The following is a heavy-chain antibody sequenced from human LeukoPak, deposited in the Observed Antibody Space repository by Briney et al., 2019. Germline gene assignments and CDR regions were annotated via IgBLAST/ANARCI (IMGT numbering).Heavy chain of an antibody. CDR3: AREVGPYAFDI. CDR1: RFTFSSYG. V-gene: IGHV3-33*01. D-gene: IGHD1-26*01. J-gene: IGHJ3*02. CDR2: IWYDGSNK. Sequence: PGGSLRLSCAASRFTFSSYGMHWVRQAPGKGLEWVAVIWYDGSNKYYADSVKGRFTISRDNSKNTLYLQMNSLRAEDTAVYYCAREVGPYAFDIWGQGTMVTVSS.